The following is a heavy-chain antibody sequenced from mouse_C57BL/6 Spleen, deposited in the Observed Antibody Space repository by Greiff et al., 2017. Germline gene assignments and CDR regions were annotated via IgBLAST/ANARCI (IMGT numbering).Heavy chain of an antibody. CDR2: ILPGSGST. D-gene: IGHD3-2*02. CDR3: AKGSAMDY. CDR1: GYTFTGYW. V-gene: IGHV1-9*01. J-gene: IGHJ4*01. Sequence: VQLKQSGAELMKPGASVKLSCKATGYTFTGYWIVWVQQRPGHGLEWIGEILPGSGSTNYNEKFMGKATFTDDSSSPTADTQLSSLTTEDSAIYGGAKGSAMDYWGQGTSVTVAS.